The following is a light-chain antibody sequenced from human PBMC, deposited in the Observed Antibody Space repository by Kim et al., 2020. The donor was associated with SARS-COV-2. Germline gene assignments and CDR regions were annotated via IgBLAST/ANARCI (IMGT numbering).Light chain of an antibody. CDR3: QQHNDWPLWT. Sequence: SPGESATRSCRASQSVGINLAWYQQKPGQAPRLLIYRASTRATGIPVRFSGSGSGTDFTLTISSLQSEDSAVYYCQQHNDWPLWTFGQGTKVDIK. J-gene: IGKJ1*01. CDR2: RAS. V-gene: IGKV3-15*01. CDR1: QSVGIN.